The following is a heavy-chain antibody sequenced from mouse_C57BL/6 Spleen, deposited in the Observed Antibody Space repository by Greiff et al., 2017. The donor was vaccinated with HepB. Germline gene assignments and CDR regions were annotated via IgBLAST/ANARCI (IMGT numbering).Heavy chain of an antibody. CDR3: ARDYDGTDYYFDY. CDR1: GYTFTSYW. Sequence: QVQLQQSGAELVKPGASVKMSCKASGYTFTSYWITWVKQRPGQGLEWIGDIYPGSGSTNYNVKFKSKATLTVDTSSSTAYMQLSSLTSEDSAVYYCARDYDGTDYYFDYWGQGTTLTVSS. D-gene: IGHD2-4*01. J-gene: IGHJ2*01. CDR2: IYPGSGST. V-gene: IGHV1-55*01.